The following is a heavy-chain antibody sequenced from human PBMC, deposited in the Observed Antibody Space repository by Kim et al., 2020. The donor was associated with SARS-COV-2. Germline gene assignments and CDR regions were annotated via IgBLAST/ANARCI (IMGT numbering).Heavy chain of an antibody. CDR3: ARSAQGGYSYGYPDY. V-gene: IGHV3-74*01. Sequence: SVNGRFTISRDNAKNTLYLQMNSLRAEDTAVYYCARSAQGGYSYGYPDYWGQGTLVTVSS. D-gene: IGHD5-18*01. J-gene: IGHJ4*02.